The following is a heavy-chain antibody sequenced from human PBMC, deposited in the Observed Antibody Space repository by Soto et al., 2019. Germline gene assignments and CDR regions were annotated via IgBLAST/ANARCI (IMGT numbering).Heavy chain of an antibody. CDR1: GGSISSSSYY. CDR3: ATLYSSGWNNFDY. Sequence: PSETLSLTCTVSGGSISSSSYYWSWIRQPPGKGLEWIGYIYYSGSTNYNPSLKSRVTISVDTSKNQFSLKLSSVTAADTAVYYCATLYSSGWNNFDYWGQGTLVTVSS. V-gene: IGHV4-61*05. CDR2: IYYSGST. D-gene: IGHD6-19*01. J-gene: IGHJ4*02.